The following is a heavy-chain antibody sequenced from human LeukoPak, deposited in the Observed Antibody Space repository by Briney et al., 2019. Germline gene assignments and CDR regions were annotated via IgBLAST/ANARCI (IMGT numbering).Heavy chain of an antibody. Sequence: GGSLRLSCAASGFTFSMYAMHWVRQAPDKGLEWVAVISYDGSNKYYADFVKGRFTISRDNSKNTLYLQMNSLRAEDTAVYYCAKDTIVVVPAAGGLDYMDVWGKGTTVTVSS. CDR3: AKDTIVVVPAAGGLDYMDV. D-gene: IGHD2-2*01. CDR2: ISYDGSNK. J-gene: IGHJ6*03. CDR1: GFTFSMYA. V-gene: IGHV3-30-3*01.